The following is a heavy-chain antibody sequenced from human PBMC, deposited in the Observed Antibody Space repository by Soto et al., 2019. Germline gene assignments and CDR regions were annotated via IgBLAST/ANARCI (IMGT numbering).Heavy chain of an antibody. V-gene: IGHV3-7*01. Sequence: EVQLVESGGGLVQPGGSLRLSCAASGFTFSNYWLSWVRQAPGKGLEWVANIKQDGSEKYYVDCVKGRFTISRDNAKNSLYLQMNSLRAEDTAVYYCARDETYYYGSGPVGGQGTLVTVSS. J-gene: IGHJ4*02. CDR2: IKQDGSEK. CDR3: ARDETYYYGSGPV. CDR1: GFTFSNYW. D-gene: IGHD3-10*01.